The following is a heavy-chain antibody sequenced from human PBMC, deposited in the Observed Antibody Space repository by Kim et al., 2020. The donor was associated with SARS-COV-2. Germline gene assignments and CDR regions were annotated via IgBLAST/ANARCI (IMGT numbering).Heavy chain of an antibody. D-gene: IGHD6-13*01. Sequence: GGSLRLSCAASGFTFSDYYMSWIRQAPGKGLEWVSYISSSGSTIYYADSVKGRFTISRDNAKNSLYLQMNSLRAEDTAVYYCARESSGSSWSYDAVDIWGQGTMVTVSS. CDR1: GFTFSDYY. J-gene: IGHJ3*02. V-gene: IGHV3-11*04. CDR2: ISSSGSTI. CDR3: ARESSGSSWSYDAVDI.